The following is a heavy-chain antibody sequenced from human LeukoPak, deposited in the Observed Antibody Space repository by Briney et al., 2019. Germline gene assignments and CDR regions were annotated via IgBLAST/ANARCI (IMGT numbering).Heavy chain of an antibody. CDR3: AKDQSSGYYKTFDY. CDR2: ISSSGSTI. V-gene: IGHV3-48*03. J-gene: IGHJ4*02. D-gene: IGHD3-22*01. Sequence: GGSLRLSCAASGFTFSSYEMNWVRQAPGKGLEWVSYISSSGSTIYYADSVKGRFTISRDNSKNTLYLQMNSLRAEDTAVYYCAKDQSSGYYKTFDYWGQGTLVTVSS. CDR1: GFTFSSYE.